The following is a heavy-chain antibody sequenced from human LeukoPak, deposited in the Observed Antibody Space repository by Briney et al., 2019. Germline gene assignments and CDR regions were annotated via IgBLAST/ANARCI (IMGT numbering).Heavy chain of an antibody. D-gene: IGHD6-13*01. Sequence: SEALSLTCTGSGGSISSYYWSWIRQPPGKGLEGIGYIYSSGSTNYNPSLKSRVTISVDTSKNQFSLKLSSVTAAATVVYYCARQYSSSTSFDPWGQGTLVTVSS. J-gene: IGHJ5*02. CDR2: IYSSGST. V-gene: IGHV4-59*08. CDR1: GGSISSYY. CDR3: ARQYSSSTSFDP.